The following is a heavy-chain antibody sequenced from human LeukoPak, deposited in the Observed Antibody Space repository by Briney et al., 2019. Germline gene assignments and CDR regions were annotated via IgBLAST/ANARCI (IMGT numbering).Heavy chain of an antibody. CDR2: ISYSGIT. Sequence: SETLSLTCTVPGDSISSHYWSWIRQPPGKGLEWIGDISYSGITDYNPSLKSRVTISVDTSKNQFSLKLSSVTAADTAVYYCARGPVVAATKVRSYGSNNWFDPWGQGTLVTVSS. CDR3: ARGPVVAATKVRSYGSNNWFDP. V-gene: IGHV4-59*11. CDR1: GDSISSHY. D-gene: IGHD2-15*01. J-gene: IGHJ5*02.